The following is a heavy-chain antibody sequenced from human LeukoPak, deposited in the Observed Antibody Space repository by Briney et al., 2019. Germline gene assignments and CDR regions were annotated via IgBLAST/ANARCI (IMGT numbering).Heavy chain of an antibody. CDR1: GYSISSGYY. V-gene: IGHV4-38-2*02. CDR3: ARAVAGMVFDY. J-gene: IGHJ4*02. CDR2: IYHSGST. D-gene: IGHD6-19*01. Sequence: SETLSLTCTVSGYSISSGYYWGWTRQPPGKGLEWIGSIYHSGSTYYNPSLKSRVTISVDTSKNQFSLKLSSVTAADTAVYYCARAVAGMVFDYWGQGTLVTVSS.